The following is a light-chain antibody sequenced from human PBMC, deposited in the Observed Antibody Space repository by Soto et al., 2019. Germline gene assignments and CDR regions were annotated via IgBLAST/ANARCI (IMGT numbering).Light chain of an antibody. CDR1: QSITRSY. CDR2: DAS. J-gene: IGKJ1*01. CDR3: QQYSSSPET. V-gene: IGKV3-20*01. Sequence: EIVLTQSPGTLSLSPEERATLSCRASQSITRSYIAWYQQKPGQAPRLLIYDASSRATGIPDRFGGGWSVTDFTLTISRREPEDFSVYYCQQYSSSPETFGQGTKVDIK.